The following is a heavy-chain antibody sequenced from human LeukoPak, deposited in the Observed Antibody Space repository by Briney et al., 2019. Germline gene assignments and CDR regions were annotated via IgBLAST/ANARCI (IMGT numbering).Heavy chain of an antibody. J-gene: IGHJ4*02. CDR2: ISAYNGNT. Sequence: EASVKVPCKASGYTFTSYGISWVRQAPGQGLEWMGWISAYNGNTNYAQKLQGRVTMTTDTSTSTAYMELRSLRSDDTAVYYCARVAATLSFDYWGQGTLVTVSS. V-gene: IGHV1-18*01. CDR1: GYTFTSYG. CDR3: ARVAATLSFDY. D-gene: IGHD2-15*01.